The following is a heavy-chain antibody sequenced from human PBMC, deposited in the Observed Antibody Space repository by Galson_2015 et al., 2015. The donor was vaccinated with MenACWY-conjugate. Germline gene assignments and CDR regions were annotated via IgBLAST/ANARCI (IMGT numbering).Heavy chain of an antibody. CDR3: ARGIGDYVDGSGDC. V-gene: IGHV3-21*01. D-gene: IGHD4-17*01. Sequence: SLRLSCAASGFIFSSYRMNWVRQAPGKGPEWVSSIDSSGSDIYYGDSVKGRFTISRDNAKNSVFLQMNSLRAEDTAVYYCARGIGDYVDGSGDCWGQGTLVTVSS. CDR1: GFIFSSYR. CDR2: IDSSGSDI. J-gene: IGHJ4*02.